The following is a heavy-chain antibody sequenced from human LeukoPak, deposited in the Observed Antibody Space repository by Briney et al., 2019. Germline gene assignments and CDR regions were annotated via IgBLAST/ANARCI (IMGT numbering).Heavy chain of an antibody. CDR1: GLTVSSY. CDR3: ARPPYGGVDY. Sequence: GGSLRLSCAASGLTVSSYMSWVRQAPGKGQEWVSVIYSGGSIYYADSVKGRFTISRDKSKNTLYLQMNSLRAEDTAVYYCARPPYGGVDYWGQGTLVTVSS. CDR2: IYSGGSI. D-gene: IGHD4-23*01. J-gene: IGHJ4*02. V-gene: IGHV3-66*04.